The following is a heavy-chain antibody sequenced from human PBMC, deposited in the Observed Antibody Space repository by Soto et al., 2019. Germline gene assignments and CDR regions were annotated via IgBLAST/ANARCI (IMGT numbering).Heavy chain of an antibody. J-gene: IGHJ6*02. D-gene: IGHD2-2*01. V-gene: IGHV1-46*01. CDR3: ARDVPAAMGVYGMDV. Sequence: QVQLVQSGAEVKKPGASVKVSCKASGYTFTSYYMHWVRQAPGQGLELMGIINPSGGSTSYAQKFKGRVTMTRDTSTSPVYMELSSLRSEDTAVYYCARDVPAAMGVYGMDVWGQGTTVTVSS. CDR1: GYTFTSYY. CDR2: INPSGGST.